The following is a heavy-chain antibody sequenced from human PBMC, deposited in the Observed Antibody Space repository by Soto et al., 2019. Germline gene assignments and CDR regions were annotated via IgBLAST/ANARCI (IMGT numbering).Heavy chain of an antibody. Sequence: QVQLVESGGGVVQPGRSLRLSCAASGFTFSSYAMHWVRQAPGKGLEWVAVISYDGSNKYYADSVKGRFTISRDNSKNTLHLQLNSLREEYTATRYCARADQLSADYWGQGTLVTVSP. CDR3: ARADQLSADY. J-gene: IGHJ4*02. CDR1: GFTFSSYA. V-gene: IGHV3-30-3*01. CDR2: ISYDGSNK. D-gene: IGHD2-2*01.